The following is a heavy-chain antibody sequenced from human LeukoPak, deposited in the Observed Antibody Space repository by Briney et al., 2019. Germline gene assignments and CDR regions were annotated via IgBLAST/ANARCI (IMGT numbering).Heavy chain of an antibody. D-gene: IGHD4-17*01. CDR3: AKDSSVPYGITD. CDR1: GXTFSKYA. J-gene: IGHJ4*02. CDR2: ISGSDGNT. V-gene: IGHV3-23*01. Sequence: PGGSLRLSCSASGXTFSKYAMSWVRQAPGKGMEWVSAISGSDGNTFYADSVKGRFTISRDNSKNTLSLQMNSLRAEDTALYYCAKDSSVPYGITDWGQGTLVTVSS.